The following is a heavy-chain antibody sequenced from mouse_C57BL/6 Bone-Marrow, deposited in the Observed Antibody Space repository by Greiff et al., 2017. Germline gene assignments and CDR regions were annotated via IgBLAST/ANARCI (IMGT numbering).Heavy chain of an antibody. D-gene: IGHD2-5*01. V-gene: IGHV1-50*01. Sequence: QVQLQQPGAELVKPGASVKLSCKASGYTFTSYWMQWVKQRPGQGLEWIGALDPSDSYTNYNHKFKGKATLTVDTSSSTAYMQLSSRTSEASAVYYGSRRVFYSNFFADWGQGTLVTVSA. CDR3: SRRVFYSNFFAD. J-gene: IGHJ3*01. CDR2: LDPSDSYT. CDR1: GYTFTSYW.